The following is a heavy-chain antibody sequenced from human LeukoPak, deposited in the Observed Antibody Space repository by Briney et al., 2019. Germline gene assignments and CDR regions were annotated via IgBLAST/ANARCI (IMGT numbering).Heavy chain of an antibody. CDR2: IYYSGST. J-gene: IGHJ5*02. Sequence: SETLSLTCTVSGGSISSSSYYWGWIRQPPGKGLEWIGSIYYSGSTCYNPSLKSRVTISVDTSKNQFSLKLSSVTAADTAVYYCARRGDYYDSSFRVGWFDPWGQGTLVTVSS. CDR3: ARRGDYYDSSFRVGWFDP. CDR1: GGSISSSSYY. D-gene: IGHD3-22*01. V-gene: IGHV4-39*01.